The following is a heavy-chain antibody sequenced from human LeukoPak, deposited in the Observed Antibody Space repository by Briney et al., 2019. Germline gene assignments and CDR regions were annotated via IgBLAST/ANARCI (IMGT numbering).Heavy chain of an antibody. CDR2: IIPIFGTA. V-gene: IGHV1-69*06. J-gene: IGHJ4*02. CDR3: AREILPVHCDGGSCYSFDN. Sequence: ASVKVSCKASGYTFTNYYIHWVRQAPGQGLEWMGGIIPIFGTANYAQKFQGRVTITADKSTSTAYMELNSLRSEDTAVYYCAREILPVHCDGGSCYSFDNWGQGTLVTVSS. CDR1: GYTFTNYY. D-gene: IGHD2-15*01.